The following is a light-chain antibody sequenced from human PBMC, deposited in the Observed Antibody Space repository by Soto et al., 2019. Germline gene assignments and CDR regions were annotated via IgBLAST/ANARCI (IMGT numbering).Light chain of an antibody. CDR2: AAS. CDR1: QGISSY. CDR3: QQSYSTTWT. V-gene: IGKV1-8*01. J-gene: IGKJ1*01. Sequence: AIRMTQSPSSLSASTGDRVTITCLASQGISSYLAWYQQKPGKAPKLLIYAASSLQSGVPSRFSGSGSETDFTLTISSLQPEDFATYSCQQSYSTTWTFGQGTKVDIK.